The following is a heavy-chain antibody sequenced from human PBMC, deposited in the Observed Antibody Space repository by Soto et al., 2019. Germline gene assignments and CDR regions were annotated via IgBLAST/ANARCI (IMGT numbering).Heavy chain of an antibody. CDR2: CSGSGGST. V-gene: IGHV3-23*01. Sequence: EVQLLASGGGLVQPGGSLRLSCAASGFTFSSYAMSWVRQAPGKGLEWVSACSGSGGSTYYADSVKGRCTISRDNSKNTLYLQMNSQGASDTAVYYCAIDVGVVNDRSGSRSPWGQGALVAVAS. D-gene: IGHD3-22*01. CDR1: GFTFSSYA. CDR3: AIDVGVVNDRSGSRSP. J-gene: IGHJ5*02.